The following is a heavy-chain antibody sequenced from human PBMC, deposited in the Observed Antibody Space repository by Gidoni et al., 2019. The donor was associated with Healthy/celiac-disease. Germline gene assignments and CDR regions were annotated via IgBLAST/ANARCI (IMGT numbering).Heavy chain of an antibody. CDR2: IYYSGST. V-gene: IGHV4-31*03. Sequence: QVQLQESGPGLVKPSQTLSLTCTVSGGYLSSGGYYWSWIRQHPGKGLEWIGYIYYSGSTYYNPSLKSRVTISVDTSKNQFSLKLSSVTAADTAVYYCARDHSDYYGSGSPVDWFDPWGQGTLVTVSS. D-gene: IGHD3-10*01. CDR3: ARDHSDYYGSGSPVDWFDP. CDR1: GGYLSSGGYY. J-gene: IGHJ5*02.